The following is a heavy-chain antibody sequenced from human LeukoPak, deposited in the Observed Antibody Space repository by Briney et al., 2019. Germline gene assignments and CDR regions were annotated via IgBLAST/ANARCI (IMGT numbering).Heavy chain of an antibody. V-gene: IGHV3-7*01. Sequence: GGSLRLSCAASGFTFSTYWMTWVRQAPEKGLEWVANIKEDGSGTFYVDSVKGRFTFSRDNAKNSLYLQMDSLRAEDTAVYYCARDNWTDYWGQGTLVTVSS. CDR3: ARDNWTDY. CDR2: IKEDGSGT. J-gene: IGHJ4*02. CDR1: GFTFSTYW. D-gene: IGHD1-20*01.